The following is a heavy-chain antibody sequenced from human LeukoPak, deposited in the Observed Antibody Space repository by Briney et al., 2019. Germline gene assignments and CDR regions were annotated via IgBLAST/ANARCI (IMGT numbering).Heavy chain of an antibody. Sequence: GGSLRLSCAGSGFTFVGYGMHWFRQTPGKGLEWVAVIAYDGSRAFYADSVKGRFTISRDNSKNTMSVQMDDLRAEDTAVYYCTRYNNDHFDYWGQGTLVTVSS. CDR2: IAYDGSRA. J-gene: IGHJ4*02. CDR1: GFTFVGYG. D-gene: IGHD1-14*01. V-gene: IGHV3-33*01. CDR3: TRYNNDHFDY.